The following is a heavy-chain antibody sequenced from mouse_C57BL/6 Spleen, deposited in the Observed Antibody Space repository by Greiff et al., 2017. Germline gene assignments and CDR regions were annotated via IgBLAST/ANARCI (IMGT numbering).Heavy chain of an antibody. V-gene: IGHV1-66*01. CDR2: IYPGSGNT. CDR1: GYSFTSYY. D-gene: IGHD3-2*01. Sequence: VQLQQSGPELVKPGASVKISCKASGYSFTSYYIHWVKQRPGQGLEWIGWIYPGSGNTKYNEKFKGKATLTADTSSSTAYMQLSSLTSEDSAVYYCARYRDREYFDYWGQGTTLTVSS. J-gene: IGHJ2*01. CDR3: ARYRDREYFDY.